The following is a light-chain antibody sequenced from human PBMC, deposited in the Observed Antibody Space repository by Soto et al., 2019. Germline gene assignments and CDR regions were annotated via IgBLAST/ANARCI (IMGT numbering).Light chain of an antibody. CDR1: QRVSSY. V-gene: IGKV3-11*01. CDR2: DAS. J-gene: IGKJ1*01. CDR3: QQRSHFPWT. Sequence: EILLKQSPATLSLSPGERATLSCRASQRVSSYLAWDQQKPGQATRLLLYDASHRANGIPARVSGSGSGTDCTLSISSLEPSDFAVYYCQQRSHFPWTFGQGPNVEIK.